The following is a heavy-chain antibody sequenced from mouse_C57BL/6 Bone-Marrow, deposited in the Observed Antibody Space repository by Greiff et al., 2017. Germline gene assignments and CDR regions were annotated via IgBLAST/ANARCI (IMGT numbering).Heavy chain of an antibody. CDR2: ISTGGGST. D-gene: IGHD1-1*01. V-gene: IGHV5-12*01. CDR3: ARQGITTVVAHWCFDV. J-gene: IGHJ1*03. CDR1: GFTFSDYY. Sequence: EVNVVESGGGLVQPGGSLKLSCAASGFTFSDYYMYWVRQTPEKRLEWVAYISTGGGSTYYPDTVKGRFTISRANAKNTLYLQISRLKSEDTAMYYCARQGITTVVAHWCFDVWGKGTTVTVSA.